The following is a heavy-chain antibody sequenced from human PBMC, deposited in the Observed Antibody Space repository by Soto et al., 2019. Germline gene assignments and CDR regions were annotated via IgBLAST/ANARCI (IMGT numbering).Heavy chain of an antibody. CDR1: GGSISSCY. V-gene: IGHV4-4*07. CDR3: ARGDSFDSSGYYAPMGYYYGMDV. CDR2: IYTSGST. J-gene: IGHJ6*02. Sequence: TLSLTCTVSGGSISSCYWSWIRQPAGKGLEWIGRIYTSGSTNYNPSLKSRVTMSVDTSKNQFSLKLSSVTAADTAVYYCARGDSFDSSGYYAPMGYYYGMDVWGQGTTVTVS. D-gene: IGHD3-22*01.